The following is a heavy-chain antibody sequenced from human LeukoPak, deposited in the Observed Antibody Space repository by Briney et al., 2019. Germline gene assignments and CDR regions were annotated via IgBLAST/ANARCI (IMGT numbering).Heavy chain of an antibody. Sequence: ASVKVSCKASGYTFTGYYMHWVRQAPGQGLEWMGWINPNSVGTNYAQKFQGRVTMTRDTSISTAYMELSRLRSEDTAVYYCARGSRPVYNLLTGKRYFDYWGQGTLLTVSS. V-gene: IGHV1-2*02. CDR1: GYTFTGYY. J-gene: IGHJ4*02. CDR3: ARGSRPVYNLLTGKRYFDY. CDR2: INPNSVGT. D-gene: IGHD3-9*01.